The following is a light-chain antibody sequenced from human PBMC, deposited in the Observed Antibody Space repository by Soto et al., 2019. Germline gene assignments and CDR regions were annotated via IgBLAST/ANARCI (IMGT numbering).Light chain of an antibody. CDR1: QSVSSSY. J-gene: IGKJ1*01. CDR3: QQYGSSPWT. Sequence: EIVLTQSPGTLSLSPGERATLSCRASQSVSSSYLAWYQQKPGQAPRLLIYDASTSATGIPDRISGSGSGTDFTLTISRLEPEDFAVYYCQQYGSSPWTFGQGTRVEIK. V-gene: IGKV3-20*01. CDR2: DAS.